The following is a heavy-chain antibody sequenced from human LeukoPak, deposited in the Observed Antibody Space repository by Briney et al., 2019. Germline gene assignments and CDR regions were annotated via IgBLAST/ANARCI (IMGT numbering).Heavy chain of an antibody. CDR1: VGSISSGGYY. Sequence: PSETLSLTCTVPVGSISSGGYYWSWIRQHPGKGLEWIGFINGRGSTYYKSSLKSRVTIAVDTSKNQFSLKLTSVTAADTAVYYCARWAFTRYCSGGSCYGGDYWGQGTLVTVSS. V-gene: IGHV4-31*03. CDR3: ARWAFTRYCSGGSCYGGDY. CDR2: INGRGST. J-gene: IGHJ4*02. D-gene: IGHD2-15*01.